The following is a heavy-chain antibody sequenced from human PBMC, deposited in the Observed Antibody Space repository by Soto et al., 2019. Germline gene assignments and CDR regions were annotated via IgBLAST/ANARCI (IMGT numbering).Heavy chain of an antibody. Sequence: PSQTLSLTCAISGDSVSSNSAAWNWIRQSPSRGLEWLGRTYYRSKWYNDYAVSVKSRITINPDTSKNQFSLQLNSVTPEDTAVYYCARVSRYFDRTHYYGMDVWGQGTTVTVSS. D-gene: IGHD3-9*01. CDR2: TYYRSKWYN. V-gene: IGHV6-1*01. CDR3: ARVSRYFDRTHYYGMDV. J-gene: IGHJ6*02. CDR1: GDSVSSNSAA.